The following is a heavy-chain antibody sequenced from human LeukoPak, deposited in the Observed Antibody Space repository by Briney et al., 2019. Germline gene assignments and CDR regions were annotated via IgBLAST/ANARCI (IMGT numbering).Heavy chain of an antibody. J-gene: IGHJ4*02. Sequence: PSETLSLTCAVYGGSFSGYYWSWIRQPPGMGLEWIGEINHSVSTKYNPSLKSRVIISVDTSKNQFSLKLSSVTAADTAVYYCARGRIDGSGSCFDCWGQGTLVTVSS. CDR1: GGSFSGYY. V-gene: IGHV4-34*01. CDR3: ARGRIDGSGSCFDC. CDR2: INHSVST. D-gene: IGHD3-10*01.